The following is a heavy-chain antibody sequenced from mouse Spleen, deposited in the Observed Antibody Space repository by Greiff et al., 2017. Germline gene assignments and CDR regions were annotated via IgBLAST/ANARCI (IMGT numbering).Heavy chain of an antibody. V-gene: IGHV5-9-2*01. Sequence: EVQGVESGGGLVKPGGSLKLSCAASGFTFSSYGMSWVRQTPEKRLEWVATISGGGSYTYYPDSVKGRFTISRDNAKNNLYLQMSSLRSEDTALYYCARWGYGNYGYFDVWGAGTTVTVSS. CDR3: ARWGYGNYGYFDV. CDR1: GFTFSSYG. D-gene: IGHD2-10*02. J-gene: IGHJ1*01. CDR2: ISGGGSYT.